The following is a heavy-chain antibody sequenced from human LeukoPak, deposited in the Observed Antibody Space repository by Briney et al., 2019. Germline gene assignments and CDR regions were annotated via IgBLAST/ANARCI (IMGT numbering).Heavy chain of an antibody. V-gene: IGHV3-48*03. CDR3: ARAASITIFGVALGFDP. D-gene: IGHD3-3*01. J-gene: IGHJ5*02. CDR1: GFTFSSYE. Sequence: PGGSLRLSCAASGFTFSSYEMNWVRQAPGKGLEWVSYISSSGSTIYYPDSVKGRFTISRDNAKNSLCLQMNSLRAEDTAVYYCARAASITIFGVALGFDPWGQGTLVTVSS. CDR2: ISSSGSTI.